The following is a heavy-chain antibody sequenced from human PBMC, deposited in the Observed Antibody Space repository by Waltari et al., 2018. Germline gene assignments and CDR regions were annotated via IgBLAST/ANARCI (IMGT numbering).Heavy chain of an antibody. V-gene: IGHV3-15*01. J-gene: IGHJ4*02. CDR3: VRESYGNDI. Sequence: QLVQSGGGLVRPGESLRLSCVGSGYPFYDAWMSWVRQVPAKGLGWVGRIKREVDGGTAEYIESVKDRFTISRDDSKNTLYLQMNSLKSEDSAVYFCVRESYGNDIWGQGTLVTVSS. D-gene: IGHD4-17*01. CDR2: IKREVDGGTA. CDR1: GYPFYDAW.